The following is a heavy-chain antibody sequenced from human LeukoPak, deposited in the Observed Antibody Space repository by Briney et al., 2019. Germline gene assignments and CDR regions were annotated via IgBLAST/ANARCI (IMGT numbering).Heavy chain of an antibody. D-gene: IGHD6-6*01. CDR1: GGSISSSSYY. V-gene: IGHV4-39*07. J-gene: IGHJ4*02. Sequence: SETLSLTCTVSGGSISSSSYYWGWIRQPPGKGLEWIGSIYYSGSTYYNPSLKSRVTISVDTSKNQFSLKLSSVTAADTAVYYCARDGEQLVYFDYWGQGTLVTVSS. CDR3: ARDGEQLVYFDY. CDR2: IYYSGST.